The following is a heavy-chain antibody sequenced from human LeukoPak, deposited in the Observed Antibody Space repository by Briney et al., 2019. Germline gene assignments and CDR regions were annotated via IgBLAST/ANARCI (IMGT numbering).Heavy chain of an antibody. D-gene: IGHD3-3*01. J-gene: IGHJ6*03. CDR1: GFTFSSYS. CDR3: ARAALRFLEWFSHDYYYYYMDV. V-gene: IGHV3-21*01. Sequence: GGSLRLSCAASGFTFSSYSMNWVRQAPGKGLEWVSSISSSSSYIYYADSVKGRFTISRDNAKNSLYLQMNSLRAEDTAVYYCARAALRFLEWFSHDYYYYYMDVWGKGTTVTVSS. CDR2: ISSSSSYI.